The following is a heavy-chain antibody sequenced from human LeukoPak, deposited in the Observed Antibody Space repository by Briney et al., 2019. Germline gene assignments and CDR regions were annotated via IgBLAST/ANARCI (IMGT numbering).Heavy chain of an antibody. CDR1: GFSFNYYD. V-gene: IGHV3-21*01. J-gene: IGHJ5*02. Sequence: GGSLTLSCAGSGFSFNYYDINWVRQAPGKGLEWVSSISPKSDFIYYSDSVRGRFTISRDNAENSLYLQMNSLRAEDTAVYYCARADCSSSTCYLRRSWFDHWGQGTLVTVSS. CDR3: ARADCSSSTCYLRRSWFDH. D-gene: IGHD2-2*01. CDR2: ISPKSDFI.